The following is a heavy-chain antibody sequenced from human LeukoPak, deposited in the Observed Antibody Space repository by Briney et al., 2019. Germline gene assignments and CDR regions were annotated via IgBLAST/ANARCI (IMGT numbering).Heavy chain of an antibody. J-gene: IGHJ6*03. D-gene: IGHD3-10*01. CDR1: GYSISSGYY. V-gene: IGHV4-38-2*02. CDR2: IYHSGST. CDR3: ARAYGSGSYHYYYYMDV. Sequence: SETLSLTCTVSGYSISSGYYWGWIRQPPGKGLEWIGSIYHSGSTYYNPSLKSRVTISVDTSKNQFSLKLSSVTAADTAVYYCARAYGSGSYHYYYYMDVWGKGTTVTISS.